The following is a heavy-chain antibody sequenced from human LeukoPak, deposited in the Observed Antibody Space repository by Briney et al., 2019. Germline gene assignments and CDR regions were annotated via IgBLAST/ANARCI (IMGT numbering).Heavy chain of an antibody. CDR3: ARGGVTAAIRALPFDY. CDR1: GGSFSGYY. D-gene: IGHD2-2*01. CDR2: INHSGST. J-gene: IGHJ4*02. Sequence: SETLSLTCAVYGGSFSGYYWSWIRQPPGKGLEWIGEINHSGSTNYNPSLKSRVTISVDTSKNQFSLKLSSVTAADTAVYYCARGGVTAAIRALPFDYWGQGTLVTVSS. V-gene: IGHV4-34*01.